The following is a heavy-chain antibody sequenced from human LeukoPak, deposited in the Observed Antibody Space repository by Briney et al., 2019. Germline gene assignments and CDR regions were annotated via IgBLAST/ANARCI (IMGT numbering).Heavy chain of an antibody. CDR3: ARNSSSGFFDY. CDR2: MYNSVSI. Sequence: SETLSLTCVVSGYSIRNGDYWGWIRQSPGKGLEWIASMYNSVSIHYNPSLKSRVTILVETSKNEFSLKMRSVTAADTAVYYCARNSSSGFFDYWGQGTLATVSS. D-gene: IGHD6-6*01. CDR1: GYSIRNGDY. V-gene: IGHV4-38-2*01. J-gene: IGHJ4*02.